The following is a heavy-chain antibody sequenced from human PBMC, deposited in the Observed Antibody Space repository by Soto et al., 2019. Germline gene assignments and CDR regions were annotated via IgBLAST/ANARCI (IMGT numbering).Heavy chain of an antibody. CDR1: GGSITSSSHF. D-gene: IGHD6-25*01. V-gene: IGHV4-39*01. Sequence: SETLSLTCTASGGSITSSSHFWGWVRQPPGKGLEWIGTIYFTGNTYYTPSLKSRLTMSIDTSKNEFSLRLNSVTAADTAVYYCAGQTFTIAAASYGRSNWFDPWGPGTLVTVSP. CDR3: AGQTFTIAAASYGRSNWFDP. CDR2: IYFTGNT. J-gene: IGHJ5*02.